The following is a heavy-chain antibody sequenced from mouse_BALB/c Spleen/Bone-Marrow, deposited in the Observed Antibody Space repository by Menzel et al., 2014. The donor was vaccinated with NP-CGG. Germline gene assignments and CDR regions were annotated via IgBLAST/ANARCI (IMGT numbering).Heavy chain of an antibody. CDR1: GFNIKDTY. CDR3: ARWEYYAMDY. D-gene: IGHD4-1*01. V-gene: IGHV14-3*02. J-gene: IGHJ4*01. CDR2: IDPANGNT. Sequence: VQLQQSGAELVKPGASVKLSCTASGFNIKDTYMHWVKQRTEQALEWIGRIDPANGNTKYDQKFQGKATITADTSSHTAYLQLRSLTSENTAVYYCARWEYYAMDYWGQGTSVTISS.